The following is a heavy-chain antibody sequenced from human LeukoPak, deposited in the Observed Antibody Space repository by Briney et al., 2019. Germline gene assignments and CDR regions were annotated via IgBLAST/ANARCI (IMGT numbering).Heavy chain of an antibody. CDR3: ARHGGGGESYPRVFDY. V-gene: IGHV4-59*08. J-gene: IGHJ4*02. D-gene: IGHD1-26*01. CDR2: IYYSGST. CDR1: GGSISPYY. Sequence: LETLSLTCTVSGGSISPYYWSWIRQPPGKGLEWIGYIYYSGSTNYNPSLKSRVTISVDTSKNQFSLKLSSVTAADTAVYYCARHGGGGESYPRVFDYWGRGTLVTVSS.